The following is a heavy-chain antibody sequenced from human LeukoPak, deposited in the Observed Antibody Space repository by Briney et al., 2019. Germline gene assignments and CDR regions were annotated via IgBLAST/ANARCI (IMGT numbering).Heavy chain of an antibody. D-gene: IGHD5-18*01. J-gene: IGHJ4*02. CDR3: TTVYSYGPTGFDY. CDR1: GFIFSDYH. V-gene: IGHV3-11*01. Sequence: PGGSLRLSCAASGFIFSDYHMSWIRQAPGKGLEWVSYISSSGSTIYYADSVKGRFTISRDNAKNSLYLQMNSLRAEDTAVYYCTTVYSYGPTGFDYWGQGTLVTVSS. CDR2: ISSSGSTI.